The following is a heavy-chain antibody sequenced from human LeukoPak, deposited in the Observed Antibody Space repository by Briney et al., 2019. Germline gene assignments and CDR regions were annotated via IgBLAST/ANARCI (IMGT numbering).Heavy chain of an antibody. CDR3: ARGKNRTFFDY. V-gene: IGHV4-30-4*01. D-gene: IGHD3-16*01. Sequence: SETLSLTCTVSGGSISSGDYYWSWIRQPPGKGLEWIGYIYYSGSTYYNPSLKSRVTISVDTSKNQFSLKLSSVTAADTAVYYCARGKNRTFFDYWGRGTLVTVSS. J-gene: IGHJ4*02. CDR1: GGSISSGDYY. CDR2: IYYSGST.